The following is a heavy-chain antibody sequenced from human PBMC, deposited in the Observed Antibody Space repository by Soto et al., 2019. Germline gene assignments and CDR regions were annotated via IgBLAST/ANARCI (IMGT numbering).Heavy chain of an antibody. J-gene: IGHJ6*02. CDR3: ARDDEYSGNGMDV. V-gene: IGHV3-33*01. CDR1: GFTFSNYG. Sequence: QVQLVESGGGVVQPGRSLRLSCAASGFTFSNYGMHWVRQAPGKGLEWVAVILNDGSNRYHADSVKDRLTISRDNSKNMLYLQMNSMRAEDTDVYYCARDDEYSGNGMDVWGQGTTVTVS. D-gene: IGHD3-10*01. CDR2: ILNDGSNR.